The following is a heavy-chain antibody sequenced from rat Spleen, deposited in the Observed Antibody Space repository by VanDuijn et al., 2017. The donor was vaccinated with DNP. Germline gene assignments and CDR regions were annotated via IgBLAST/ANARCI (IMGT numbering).Heavy chain of an antibody. CDR1: GFTFSNYD. CDR2: ISYDGSSA. V-gene: IGHV5-7*01. J-gene: IGHJ2*01. Sequence: EVQLVESGGGLVQPGRSLKLSCAASGFTFSNYDMAWVRQAPKKGLEWVATISYDGSSADYRDSVKGRFTISRDNAESTLYLHMDSLRSEDTATYYCARPDYWGQGVMVTVSS. CDR3: ARPDY.